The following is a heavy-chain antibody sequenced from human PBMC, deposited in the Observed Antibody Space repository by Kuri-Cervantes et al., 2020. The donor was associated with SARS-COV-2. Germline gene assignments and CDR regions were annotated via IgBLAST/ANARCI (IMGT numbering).Heavy chain of an antibody. Sequence: GESLKISCAASGFTFSSYAMHWVRQAPGKGLEWVAFIRYDGSNKYYADSVKGRFTISRDNSKNTLYLQMNSLRAEDTAVYYCAKGSLWFGEFTFDYWGQGTLVTVSS. J-gene: IGHJ4*02. CDR3: AKGSLWFGEFTFDY. CDR1: GFTFSSYA. V-gene: IGHV3-30*02. CDR2: IRYDGSNK. D-gene: IGHD3-10*01.